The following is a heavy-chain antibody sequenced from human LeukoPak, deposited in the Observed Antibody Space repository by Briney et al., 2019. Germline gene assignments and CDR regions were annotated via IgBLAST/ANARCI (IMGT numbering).Heavy chain of an antibody. CDR1: GGTFSSYA. Sequence: GASVKVSCKASGGTFSSYAISWVRQAPGPGLEWMGRIIHIFGTANSAQKFRGKVTINADKYTSTDYMELSSLRSEDTVVYYCARDDYGDYPWGQGTLVTVSS. J-gene: IGHJ5*02. V-gene: IGHV1-69*06. D-gene: IGHD4-17*01. CDR3: ARDDYGDYP. CDR2: IIHIFGTA.